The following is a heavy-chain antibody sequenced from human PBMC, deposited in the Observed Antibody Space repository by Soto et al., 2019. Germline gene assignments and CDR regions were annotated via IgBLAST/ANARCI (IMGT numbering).Heavy chain of an antibody. CDR1: VGSFSDYY. V-gene: IGHV4-34*01. CDR2: INHSGTT. J-gene: IGHJ4*02. D-gene: IGHD6-13*01. CDR3: ARGTGSSYYY. Sequence: QVQLQQWGAGLLKPSETLSLTCAVSVGSFSDYYWSWIRQPPGKGLERIGDINHSGTTNYNPSLKSRVTMSIDTSKNQFSLKLSSVTAADTARYYCARGTGSSYYYWGQGTLVTVSS.